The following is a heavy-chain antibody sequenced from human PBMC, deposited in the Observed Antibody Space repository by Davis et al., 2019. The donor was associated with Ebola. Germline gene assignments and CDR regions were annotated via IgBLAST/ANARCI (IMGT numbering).Heavy chain of an antibody. D-gene: IGHD2-2*02. CDR2: IYYSGST. J-gene: IGHJ6*02. CDR3: ARDPKGYCSSTSCYTFVYYYGMDV. V-gene: IGHV4-39*02. CDR1: GGSISSSSYY. Sequence: PSETLSLTCTVSGGSISSSSYYWGWIRQPPGKGLEWIGSIYYSGSTYYNPSLKSRVTISVDTSKNQFSLKLSSVTAADTAVYYCARDPKGYCSSTSCYTFVYYYGMDVWGQGTTVTVSS.